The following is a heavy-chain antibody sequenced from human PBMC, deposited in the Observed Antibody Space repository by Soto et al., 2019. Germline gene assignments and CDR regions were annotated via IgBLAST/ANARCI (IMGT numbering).Heavy chain of an antibody. D-gene: IGHD3-10*01. Sequence: GGSLRLSCAASGFTFSNAWMSWVRQAPGKGLEWVGRIKSKTDGGTTDYAAPVKGRFTISRDDSKNALYLQMNSLKTEDTAVYYCTKDQWFGELLYDYWGQGTLVTVSS. CDR3: TKDQWFGELLYDY. CDR2: IKSKTDGGTT. J-gene: IGHJ4*02. V-gene: IGHV3-15*01. CDR1: GFTFSNAW.